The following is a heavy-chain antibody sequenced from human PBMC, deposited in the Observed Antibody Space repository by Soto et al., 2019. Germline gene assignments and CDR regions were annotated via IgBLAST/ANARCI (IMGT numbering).Heavy chain of an antibody. J-gene: IGHJ6*02. D-gene: IGHD5-12*01. Sequence: ASVKVSCKASGYTFTGYYILWVRQAPGQGLEWMGWISAYNGNTNYAQKLQGRVTMTTDTSTSTAYMELRSLRSDDTAVYYCARDNSGYDYYYYYGMDVWGQGTTVTVSS. V-gene: IGHV1-18*04. CDR2: ISAYNGNT. CDR1: GYTFTGYY. CDR3: ARDNSGYDYYYYYGMDV.